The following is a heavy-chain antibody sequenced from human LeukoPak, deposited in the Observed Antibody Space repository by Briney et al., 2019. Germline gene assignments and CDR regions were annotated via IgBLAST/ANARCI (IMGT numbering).Heavy chain of an antibody. CDR2: IYYSGST. J-gene: IGHJ5*02. CDR3: ARQGIANWFDP. D-gene: IGHD6-13*01. Sequence: SETLSLTCTVSGGSISSYYWSWIRQPPGKGLEWIGYIYYSGSTYYNPSLKSRVTISVDTSKNQFSLKLSSVTAADTAVYYCARQGIANWFDPWGQGTLVTVSS. V-gene: IGHV4-59*04. CDR1: GGSISSYY.